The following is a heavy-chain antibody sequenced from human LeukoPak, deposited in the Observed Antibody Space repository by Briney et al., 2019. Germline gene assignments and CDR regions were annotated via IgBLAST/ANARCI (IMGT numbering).Heavy chain of an antibody. J-gene: IGHJ4*02. V-gene: IGHV4-59*11. CDR3: ARGYYGDYDY. D-gene: IGHD4-17*01. CDR1: GGSISSHY. CDR2: VYYSGST. Sequence: SETLSLTCTVSGGSISSHYWSWIRQPPGKGLEWIGYVYYSGSTNYNPSLKSRVTISVDTSKNQFSLKLSSVTAADTAVYYCARGYYGDYDYWGQGTLVTVSS.